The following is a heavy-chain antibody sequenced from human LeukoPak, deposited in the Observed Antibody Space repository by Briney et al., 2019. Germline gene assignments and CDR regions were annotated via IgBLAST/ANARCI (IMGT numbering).Heavy chain of an antibody. V-gene: IGHV3-23*01. D-gene: IGHD3-3*01. Sequence: GGSLRLSCAASGFTFSNFAMSWVRQAPGKGLEWVSTVSGSASNTYYADSVKGRFTVSRDNSWNTLDLQLNSLRADDTAVYYCAKGVFGVNRAFDYWGQGTLVTVSS. CDR1: GFTFSNFA. CDR3: AKGVFGVNRAFDY. J-gene: IGHJ4*02. CDR2: VSGSASNT.